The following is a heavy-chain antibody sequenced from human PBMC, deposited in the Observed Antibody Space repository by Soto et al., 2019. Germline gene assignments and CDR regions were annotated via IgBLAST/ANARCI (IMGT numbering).Heavy chain of an antibody. CDR3: AKWALLRYFDWLFHPFDY. CDR2: ISGSGGST. CDR1: GFTFSSYA. J-gene: IGHJ4*02. Sequence: GGSLRLSCAASGFTFSSYAMSWVRQAPGKGLEWVSAISGSGGSTYYAESVKGRFTISRDNSKNTLYLQMNSLKAEDTALFYCAKWALLRYFDWLFHPFDYWGQGTLVTVSS. D-gene: IGHD3-9*01. V-gene: IGHV3-23*01.